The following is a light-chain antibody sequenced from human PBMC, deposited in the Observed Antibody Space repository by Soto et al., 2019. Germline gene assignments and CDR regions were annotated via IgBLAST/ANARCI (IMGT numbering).Light chain of an antibody. J-gene: IGLJ3*02. CDR2: EVS. CDR3: GSYAGSTLRV. V-gene: IGLV2-8*01. Sequence: QSALTQSPSASGSPGQSVTISCTGTSSDVGNYKYVSWYQQHPGKAPKLMIYEVSKRPSGVPDRFSGSKSGNTASLTVSGLQVADEADYYCGSYAGSTLRVFGGGTKLTVL. CDR1: SSDVGNYKY.